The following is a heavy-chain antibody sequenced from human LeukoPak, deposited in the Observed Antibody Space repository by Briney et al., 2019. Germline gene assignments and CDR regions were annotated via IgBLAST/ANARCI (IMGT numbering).Heavy chain of an antibody. CDR1: GFTFSSYA. CDR2: ISGSGGST. V-gene: IGHV3-23*01. J-gene: IGHJ4*02. CDR3: AKDLSADTMVRGVMPDY. D-gene: IGHD3-10*01. Sequence: PGGSLRLSCAASGFTFSSYAMSWVRQAPGKGLEWVSAISGSGGSTYYADSVKGRFTISRDNSKNTLYLQMNSLRAEDTAVYYCAKDLSADTMVRGVMPDYWGQGTLVTVSS.